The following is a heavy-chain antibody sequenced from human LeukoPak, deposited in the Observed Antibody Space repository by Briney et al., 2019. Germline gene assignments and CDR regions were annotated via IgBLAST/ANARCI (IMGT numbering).Heavy chain of an antibody. CDR2: INHSGST. V-gene: IGHV4-34*01. J-gene: IGHJ4*02. CDR1: GGSFSGYY. CDR3: ARGHIAAAGTFDY. Sequence: SETLSLTCAVYGGSFSGYYWSWTRQPPGKGLEWIGEINHSGSTNYNPSLKSRVTISVDTSKNQFSLKLSSVTAADTAVYYCARGHIAAAGTFDYWGQGTLVTVSS. D-gene: IGHD6-13*01.